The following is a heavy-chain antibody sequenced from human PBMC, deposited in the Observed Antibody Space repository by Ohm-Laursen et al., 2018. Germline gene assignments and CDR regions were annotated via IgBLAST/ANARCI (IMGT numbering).Heavy chain of an antibody. Sequence: GTLSLTCTVSGGSISSYSWSWIRQPPGKGLEWIAHIFYSGSTNYNPSLKSRITISVDMSKNQFSLNLSSVTAADTAVYYCARGPEYGSGDAFDIWGQGTMVTVSS. CDR1: GGSISSYS. CDR2: IFYSGST. V-gene: IGHV4-59*01. J-gene: IGHJ3*02. D-gene: IGHD6-25*01. CDR3: ARGPEYGSGDAFDI.